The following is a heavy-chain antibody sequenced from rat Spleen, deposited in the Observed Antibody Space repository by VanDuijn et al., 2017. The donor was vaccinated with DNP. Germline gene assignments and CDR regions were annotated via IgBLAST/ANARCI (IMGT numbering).Heavy chain of an antibody. CDR1: GFNFNDYW. V-gene: IGHV4-2*01. J-gene: IGHJ4*01. D-gene: IGHD1-2*01. CDR3: ARGRLYPHYAMDA. Sequence: EVKLVESGGGLVQPGRSLKLSCAASGFNFNDYWMGWVRQAPGKGLEWIGEINKDSNTINYTQSLKDKFTISRDNAQNTLYLQMSKLGSEDTAIYYCARGRLYPHYAMDAWGQGTSVTVSS. CDR2: INKDSNTI.